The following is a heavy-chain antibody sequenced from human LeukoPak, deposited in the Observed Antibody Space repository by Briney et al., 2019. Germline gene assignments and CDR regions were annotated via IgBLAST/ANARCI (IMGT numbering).Heavy chain of an antibody. CDR3: SRDGGEGGNSAFDI. D-gene: IGHD4-23*01. CDR1: GFIFSDYI. J-gene: IGHJ3*02. CDR2: IRTRINGSTT. V-gene: IGHV3-72*01. Sequence: GGSLRLSCAASGFIFSDYIMDWVRQAPGKGLEWVGRIRTRINGSTTEYAASVKGRFTTSRDDSKNSMYLHMNSLKTEDTAVYHCSRDGGEGGNSAFDIWGQGTMVTVSS.